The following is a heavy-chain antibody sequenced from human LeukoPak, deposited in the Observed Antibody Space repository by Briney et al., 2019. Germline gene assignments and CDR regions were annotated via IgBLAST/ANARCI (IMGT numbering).Heavy chain of an antibody. CDR1: GFTVSSNY. D-gene: IGHD2-21*01. CDR3: ARLRLRYTRNGDSTSYEVFDI. CDR2: IYSGGST. Sequence: GGSLRLSCAASGFTVSSNYMSWVRQAPGKGLEWVSVIYSGGSTYYADSVKGRFTISRDNSKNTLYLQMNSLRAEDTAVYYCARLRLRYTRNGDSTSYEVFDIWGQGTVVTVSS. V-gene: IGHV3-53*01. J-gene: IGHJ3*02.